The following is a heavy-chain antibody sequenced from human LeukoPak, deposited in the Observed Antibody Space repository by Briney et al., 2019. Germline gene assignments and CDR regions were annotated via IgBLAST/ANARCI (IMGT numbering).Heavy chain of an antibody. CDR2: ISGSGGST. CDR1: GFTFSRFA. CDR3: AKTGLITDFDY. V-gene: IGHV3-23*01. Sequence: GGSLRLSCAASGFTFSRFAMSWVRQAPGKGLEWVSAISGSGGSTYYADSVKGRFTISRDNSKNTLYLQMNSLRAEDTAVYYCAKTGLITDFDYWGRGTLVTVSS. D-gene: IGHD5-24*01. J-gene: IGHJ4*02.